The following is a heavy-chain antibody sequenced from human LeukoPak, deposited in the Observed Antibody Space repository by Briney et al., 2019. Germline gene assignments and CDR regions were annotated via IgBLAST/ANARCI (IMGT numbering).Heavy chain of an antibody. CDR2: INPDGSST. CDR3: ARTIVVVPAAKILGY. CDR1: GLNFSNYW. D-gene: IGHD2-2*01. Sequence: GGSLRLSCAASGLNFSNYWMHRVRQAPGKGLVWVSRINPDGSSTNYADSVKGRFTISRDNTKNTLYLHMNSLRAEDTAVYYCARTIVVVPAAKILGYWGQGTLVTVSS. J-gene: IGHJ4*02. V-gene: IGHV3-74*01.